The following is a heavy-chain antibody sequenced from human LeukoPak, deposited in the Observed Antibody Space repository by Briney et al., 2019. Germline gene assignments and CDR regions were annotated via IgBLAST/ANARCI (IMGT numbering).Heavy chain of an antibody. CDR1: GGSFSGYY. J-gene: IGHJ2*01. Sequence: SETLSLTCAVYGGSFSGYYWSWIRQPPGQGLEWIGEINHSGSTNYNPSLKSRVTISVDTSKNQFSLKLSSVTAADTAVYYCARGGTPRRYCSGGSCYRSYWYFDLWGRGTLVTVSS. D-gene: IGHD2-15*01. CDR2: INHSGST. CDR3: ARGGTPRRYCSGGSCYRSYWYFDL. V-gene: IGHV4-34*01.